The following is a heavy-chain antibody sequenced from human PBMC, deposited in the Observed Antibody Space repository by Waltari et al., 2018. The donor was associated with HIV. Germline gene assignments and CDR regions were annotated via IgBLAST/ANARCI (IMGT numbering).Heavy chain of an antibody. D-gene: IGHD2-2*01. Sequence: QVQLVESGGGVVQPGRSLRLSCAASGFTFSSYDMHWVRQAPGEVLEWLAVIADDGTNKYYADSVKDRFIIYRDNSQNTLYLQMFSLRPEDTAVYYCTRASAADLDFWGQGTLVTVSS. CDR3: TRASAADLDF. CDR2: IADDGTNK. CDR1: GFTFSSYD. J-gene: IGHJ4*02. V-gene: IGHV3-30-3*01.